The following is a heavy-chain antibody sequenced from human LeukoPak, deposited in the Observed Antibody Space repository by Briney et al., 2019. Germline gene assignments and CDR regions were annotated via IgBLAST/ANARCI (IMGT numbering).Heavy chain of an antibody. CDR1: GFTFGSYW. Sequence: PGGSLRLSXAASGFTFGSYWMHWVRQAPGKGLVWLSRINSDGSSTSYADSVKGRFTISRDNAKNTLYLQMNSLRAEDTAVYYCARDPSFDPWGQGTLVTVSS. CDR3: ARDPSFDP. J-gene: IGHJ5*02. V-gene: IGHV3-74*01. CDR2: INSDGSST.